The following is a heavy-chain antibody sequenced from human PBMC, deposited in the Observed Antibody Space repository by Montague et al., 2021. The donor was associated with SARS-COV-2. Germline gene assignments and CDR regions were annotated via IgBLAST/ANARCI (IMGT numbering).Heavy chain of an antibody. D-gene: IGHD6-25*01. CDR2: ISYDGSNK. CDR3: ARGEAAGDYYYYYGMDV. J-gene: IGHJ6*02. V-gene: IGHV3-30-3*01. CDR1: GFTFSSYA. Sequence: SLRLSCSASGFTFSSYAMHWVRQAPGKGLEWVAVISYDGSNKYYXDSVKGRFTISRDNSKNTPYLQMNSLRAEDTAVYYCARGEAAGDYYYYYGMDVWGQGPTVTVSS.